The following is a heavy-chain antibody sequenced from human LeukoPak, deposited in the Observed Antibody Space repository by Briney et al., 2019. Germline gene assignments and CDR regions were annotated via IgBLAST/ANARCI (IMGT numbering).Heavy chain of an antibody. J-gene: IGHJ4*02. Sequence: ASVKVSCKASGYTFTSYGISWVRQAPGQGLEWMGWISAYNGNTNYAQKLQGRVTMTTDTSTSIAYMELRSLRSDDTAVYYCARDEGVLRYFDWLFGFDYWGQGTLVTVSS. CDR3: ARDEGVLRYFDWLFGFDY. CDR2: ISAYNGNT. CDR1: GYTFTSYG. V-gene: IGHV1-18*04. D-gene: IGHD3-9*01.